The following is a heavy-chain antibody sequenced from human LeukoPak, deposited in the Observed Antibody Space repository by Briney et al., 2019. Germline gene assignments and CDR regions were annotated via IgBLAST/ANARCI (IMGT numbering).Heavy chain of an antibody. J-gene: IGHJ4*02. D-gene: IGHD6-19*01. CDR1: GFTFSSYA. V-gene: IGHV3-48*01. Sequence: GGSLRLSCAASGFTFSSYAMSWVRQAPGKGLEWVSYISSSSSTIYYADSVKGRFTISRDNAKNSLYLQMNSLRAEDTAVYYCARRSSGWTKGVDYWGQGTLVTVSS. CDR3: ARRSSGWTKGVDY. CDR2: ISSSSSTI.